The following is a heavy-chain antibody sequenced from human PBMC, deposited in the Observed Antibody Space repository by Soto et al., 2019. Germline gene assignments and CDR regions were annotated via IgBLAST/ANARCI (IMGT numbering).Heavy chain of an antibody. V-gene: IGHV1-69*13. CDR1: GGTFSSYA. CDR2: IIPIFGTA. CDR3: AGRRVYAPNDAFDI. Sequence: ASVKVSCKASGGTFSSYAISWVRQAPGQGLEWMGGIIPIFGTANYAQKFQGRVTITADESTSTAYMELSSLRSEDTAVYYCAGRRVYAPNDAFDIWGQGTMVTVSS. J-gene: IGHJ3*02. D-gene: IGHD2-8*01.